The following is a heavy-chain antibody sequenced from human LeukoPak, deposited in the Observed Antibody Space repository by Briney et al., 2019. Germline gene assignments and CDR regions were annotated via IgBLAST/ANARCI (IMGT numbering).Heavy chain of an antibody. CDR3: ARDGAGDSSSWPFDY. CDR2: INPNSGGT. V-gene: IGHV1-2*02. J-gene: IGHJ4*02. Sequence: ASVKVSCKASGYTFTGYYMHWVRQAPGQGLEWMGWINPNSGGTNYAQKFQGRVTMTRDTSISTAYMELSRLRSDDTAVYYCARDGAGDSSSWPFDYWGQGTLVTVSS. CDR1: GYTFTGYY. D-gene: IGHD6-13*01.